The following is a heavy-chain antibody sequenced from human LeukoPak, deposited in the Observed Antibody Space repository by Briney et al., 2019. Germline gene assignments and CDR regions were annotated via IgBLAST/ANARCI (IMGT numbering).Heavy chain of an antibody. CDR1: GGSISSGDYY. CDR3: ARDRRQLAHDY. D-gene: IGHD6-6*01. CDR2: IYYSGST. V-gene: IGHV4-30-4*08. Sequence: SETLSLTCTVSGGSISSGDYYWSWIRQPPGKGLEWIGYIYYSGSTYYNPSLKSRVTISVDTPKNQFSLNLSSVIAADTAVYYCARDRRQLAHDYWGQGTLVTVSS. J-gene: IGHJ4*02.